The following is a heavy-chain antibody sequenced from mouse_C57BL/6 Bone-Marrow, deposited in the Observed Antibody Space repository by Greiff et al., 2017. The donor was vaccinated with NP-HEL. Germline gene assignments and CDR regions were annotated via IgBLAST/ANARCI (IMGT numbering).Heavy chain of an antibody. Sequence: VQLQQSGPELVKPGASVKISCKASGYSFTSYYIHWVKQRPGQGLEWIGWIYPGSGNTKYNEKFKGKATLTADTSSSTAYMQLSSLTSEDSAVYYCARKEDYYGRYWYFDVWGTGTTVTVSS. D-gene: IGHD1-1*01. CDR3: ARKEDYYGRYWYFDV. J-gene: IGHJ1*03. CDR1: GYSFTSYY. V-gene: IGHV1-66*01. CDR2: IYPGSGNT.